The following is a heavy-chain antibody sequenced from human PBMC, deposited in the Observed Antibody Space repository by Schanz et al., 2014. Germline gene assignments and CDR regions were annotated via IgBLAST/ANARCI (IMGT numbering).Heavy chain of an antibody. J-gene: IGHJ4*02. V-gene: IGHV1-69*02. CDR1: GGTFSSYT. CDR2: IIPILGIG. Sequence: QVQLVQSGAEVKKPGSSVKVSCKASGGTFSSYTISWVRQAPGQGPEWMGRIIPILGIGNDAQKFQGRVTITADKSTSTALLEVNSLRSEDTAVYYCARTGYDPSLTHWGQGTLVTVSS. D-gene: IGHD5-12*01. CDR3: ARTGYDPSLTH.